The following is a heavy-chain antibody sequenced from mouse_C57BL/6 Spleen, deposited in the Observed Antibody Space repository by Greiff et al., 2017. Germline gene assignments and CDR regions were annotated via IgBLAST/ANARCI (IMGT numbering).Heavy chain of an antibody. D-gene: IGHD1-1*01. J-gene: IGHJ1*03. CDR2: INPNNGGT. CDR3: ARVDYGSSYGWYFDV. CDR1: GYTFTDYY. Sequence: EVQLQQSGPELVKPGASVKISCKASGYTFTDYYMNWVKQSHGKSLEWIGDINPNNGGTSYNQKFKGKATLTVDKSSSTAYMELRSLTSEDSAVYYCARVDYGSSYGWYFDVWGTGTTVTVSS. V-gene: IGHV1-26*01.